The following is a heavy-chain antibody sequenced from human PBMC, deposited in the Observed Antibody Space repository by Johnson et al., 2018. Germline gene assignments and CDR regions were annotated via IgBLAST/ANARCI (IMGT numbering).Heavy chain of an antibody. V-gene: IGHV3-7*01. Sequence: VQLQESGGGLVQRWGSLRLSCAVSGFNFNSYWMTWVRQAPGKGLEWVANINQDGNEKYYLDSVRGRFTISRDIARNSLYLQMNSLRAEDTAVYYCARRYDGSGHYYRPGAFDIWGQGTMVTSSS. CDR2: INQDGNEK. CDR1: GFNFNSYW. CDR3: ARRYDGSGHYYRPGAFDI. J-gene: IGHJ3*02. D-gene: IGHD3-22*01.